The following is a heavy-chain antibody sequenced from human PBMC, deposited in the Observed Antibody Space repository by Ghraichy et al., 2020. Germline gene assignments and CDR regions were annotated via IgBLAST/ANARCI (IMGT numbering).Heavy chain of an antibody. Sequence: SVKVSCKASGGTFSSYSFSWVRQAPGPGLEWMGGIIPIFGTAHYAQKFQGRVTISADKSTNTVYMELSSLGSEDSAVYYCARGFCSNTSCYRITGPTPSAYYYYGMDVWGQGTTVIVSS. V-gene: IGHV1-69*06. CDR3: ARGFCSNTSCYRITGPTPSAYYYYGMDV. J-gene: IGHJ6*02. CDR1: GGTFSSYS. CDR2: IIPIFGTA. D-gene: IGHD2-2*01.